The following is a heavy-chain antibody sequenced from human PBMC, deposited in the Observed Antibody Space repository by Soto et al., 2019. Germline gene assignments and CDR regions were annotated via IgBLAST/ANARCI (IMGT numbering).Heavy chain of an antibody. CDR2: IKSKTDGGTT. Sequence: GGSLRLSCAASGFTFSNAWMSWVRQAPGKGLEWVGRIKSKTDGGTTDYAAPVKGRFTISRDDSKNTLYLQMNSLKTEDTAVYYCTTEGTSRFLEWFRYYYYMDVWGKGTTVTVSS. CDR3: TTEGTSRFLEWFRYYYYMDV. CDR1: GFTFSNAW. J-gene: IGHJ6*03. D-gene: IGHD3-3*01. V-gene: IGHV3-15*01.